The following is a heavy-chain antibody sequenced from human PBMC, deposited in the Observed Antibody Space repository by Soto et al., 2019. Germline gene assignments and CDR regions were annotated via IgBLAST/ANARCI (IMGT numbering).Heavy chain of an antibody. D-gene: IGHD4-4*01. CDR3: ARGAGNYLIYYYYGMDV. Sequence: PGKALAWIGEINHSGSTNYNPSLKSRVTISVDTPKNQFSLKLSSVTAADTAVYYCARGAGNYLIYYYYGMDVWGQGTTVTVSS. J-gene: IGHJ6*02. V-gene: IGHV4-34*01. CDR2: INHSGST.